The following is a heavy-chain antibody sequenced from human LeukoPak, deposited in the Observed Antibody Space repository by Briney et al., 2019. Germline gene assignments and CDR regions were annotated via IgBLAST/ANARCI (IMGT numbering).Heavy chain of an antibody. CDR2: IYTSGST. D-gene: IGHD2-2*01. CDR3: ARAPPPNIVVVPAAMGDAFDI. CDR1: GGSISSGSFY. V-gene: IGHV4-61*02. Sequence: SETLSLTCTVSGGSISSGSFYWSWVRQPAGKGLELIGRIYTSGSTNYNPSLKSRVTISVDTSKNQFSLKLSSVTAADTAVYYCARAPPPNIVVVPAAMGDAFDIWGQGTMVTVSS. J-gene: IGHJ3*02.